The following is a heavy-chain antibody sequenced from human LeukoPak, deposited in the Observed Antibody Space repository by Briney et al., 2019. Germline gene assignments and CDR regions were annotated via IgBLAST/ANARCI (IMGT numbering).Heavy chain of an antibody. D-gene: IGHD1-26*01. CDR2: IRGKAYGGTT. CDR1: GFSFGDYP. Sequence: GGSLRLSCTASGFTGSGFSFGDYPMSWFRQAPGKGLEWVAFIRGKAYGGTTEYAASVKGRFTISRDDSKSIAYLQMNSLKSEDTAVYFCSRDWMGSTTFNWGQGTLVAVSA. CDR3: SRDWMGSTTFN. V-gene: IGHV3-49*03. J-gene: IGHJ4*02.